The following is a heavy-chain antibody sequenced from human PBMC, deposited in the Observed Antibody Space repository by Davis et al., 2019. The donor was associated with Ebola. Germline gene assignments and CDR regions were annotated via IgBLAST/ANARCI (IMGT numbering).Heavy chain of an antibody. V-gene: IGHV3-64*02. Sequence: PGGSLRLSCAASGFTFSSYAMHWVRQAPGKGLEYVSAISSNGGSTYYADSVKGRFTISRDNSKNTLYLQMGSLRAEDMAVYYCARTSGYAYQFDYWGQGTLVTVSS. CDR2: ISSNGGST. CDR3: ARTSGYAYQFDY. J-gene: IGHJ4*02. CDR1: GFTFSSYA. D-gene: IGHD5-12*01.